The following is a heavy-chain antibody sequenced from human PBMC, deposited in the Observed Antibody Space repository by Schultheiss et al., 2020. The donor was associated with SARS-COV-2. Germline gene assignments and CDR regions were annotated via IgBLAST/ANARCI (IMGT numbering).Heavy chain of an antibody. CDR2: IYYSGST. J-gene: IGHJ3*02. D-gene: IGHD2-2*01. V-gene: IGHV4-61*01. Sequence: SETLSLTCTVSGGSISSGSYYWSWIRQPPGKGLEWIGHIYYSGSTNYNPSLKSRVTISVDTSKNQFSLKLSSVTAADTAVYYCASLLNIVVVPAAMPETFDIWGQGTMVTVSS. CDR1: GGSISSGSYY. CDR3: ASLLNIVVVPAAMPETFDI.